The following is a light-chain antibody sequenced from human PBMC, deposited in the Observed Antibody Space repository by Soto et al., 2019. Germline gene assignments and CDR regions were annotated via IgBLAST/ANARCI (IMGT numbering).Light chain of an antibody. V-gene: IGLV2-23*02. CDR2: EVN. CDR3: YSYEGGRV. J-gene: IGLJ3*02. Sequence: QSALTQPASVSGSPGQSITISCTGTISNVGSYNLVSWYQQHPGKAPKLIIYEVNKRPSGVSNRFSGSKSGNTASLTISGLQTEDEADYYSYSYEGGRVFGGGTKLTVL. CDR1: ISNVGSYNL.